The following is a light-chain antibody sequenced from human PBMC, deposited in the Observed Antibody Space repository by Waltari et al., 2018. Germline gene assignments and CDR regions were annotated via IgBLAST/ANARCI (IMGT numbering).Light chain of an antibody. CDR2: DVN. V-gene: IGLV2-14*01. J-gene: IGLJ1*01. CDR1: SSDVGGYNY. Sequence: QSALTQPASVSGSPGQSITISCTGPSSDVGGYNYVSWCQQHPGKVPKLMISDVNKRPSGVSNRFSGSKSGDTASLTISGLQTEDDGDYYCSSFAGGSNPTYVFGTGTKVTVL. CDR3: SSFAGGSNPTYV.